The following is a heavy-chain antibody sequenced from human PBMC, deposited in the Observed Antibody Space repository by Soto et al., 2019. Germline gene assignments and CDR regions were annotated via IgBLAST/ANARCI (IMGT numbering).Heavy chain of an antibody. Sequence: ASVKVSCKASGYTFTSYAMHWVRQAPGQRLEWMGWINAGNGNTKYSQKFQGRVTITRDTSASTAYMELSSLRSEDTAVYYCASHYGSGSYYNLGYYMDVWGKGTTVTVSS. CDR1: GYTFTSYA. J-gene: IGHJ6*03. CDR2: INAGNGNT. D-gene: IGHD3-10*01. V-gene: IGHV1-3*01. CDR3: ASHYGSGSYYNLGYYMDV.